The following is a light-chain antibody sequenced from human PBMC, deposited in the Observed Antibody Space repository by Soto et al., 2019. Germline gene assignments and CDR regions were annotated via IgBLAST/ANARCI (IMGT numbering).Light chain of an antibody. CDR2: NNN. Sequence: QSVLTQPPSASGTPGQRVTISCSGSSSNIETNTVDWYQHLPGTAPKVLIFNNNQRPSGVPDRFSGSKSGTSASLAISGPQSEDEAHYYCAVWDDSLSGMIFGGGTKLTVL. V-gene: IGLV1-44*01. CDR3: AVWDDSLSGMI. J-gene: IGLJ2*01. CDR1: SSNIETNT.